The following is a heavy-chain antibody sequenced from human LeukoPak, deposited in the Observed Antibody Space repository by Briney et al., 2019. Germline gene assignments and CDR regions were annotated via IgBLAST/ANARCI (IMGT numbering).Heavy chain of an antibody. CDR3: AGYSSSESH. D-gene: IGHD6-13*01. J-gene: IGHJ4*02. V-gene: IGHV4-34*01. CDR1: GGSFSGYY. Sequence: TPSETLSLTCAVYGGSFSGYYWSWIRQPPGKGLEWIGEINHSGSTNYNPSLKSRVTISVDTSKNQFSLKLSSVTAADTAVYYCAGYSSSESHWGQGTLVTVSS. CDR2: INHSGST.